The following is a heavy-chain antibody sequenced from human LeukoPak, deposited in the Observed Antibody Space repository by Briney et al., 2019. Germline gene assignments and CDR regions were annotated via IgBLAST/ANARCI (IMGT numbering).Heavy chain of an antibody. CDR2: ISSSGSTI. CDR1: GFTFSSYE. CDR3: ARGIVVVPAAISGFDP. J-gene: IGHJ5*02. D-gene: IGHD2-2*02. Sequence: PGGSLRLSCAASGFTFSSYEMNWVRQAPGKGLEWVSYISSSGSTIYYADSVKGRFTISRDNAKNSLYLQMNSLRAEDTAVYYCARGIVVVPAAISGFDPWGQGTLVTVSS. V-gene: IGHV3-48*03.